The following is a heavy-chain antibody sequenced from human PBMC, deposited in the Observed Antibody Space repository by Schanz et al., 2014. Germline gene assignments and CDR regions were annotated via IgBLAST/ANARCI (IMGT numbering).Heavy chain of an antibody. CDR1: GFDFNSYS. Sequence: EVQLLESGGGLVQPGGSLRLSCEASGFDFNSYSMNWVRQVPGKGLEWLSYIATSSSTRHYADSVKGRFTVFRDNSKRTLYLEINDPRAEDTAVYYCAKDSCSSTTCYGYGMDVWGQGSTVTVSS. CDR3: AKDSCSSTTCYGYGMDV. J-gene: IGHJ6*02. D-gene: IGHD2-2*01. V-gene: IGHV3-48*01. CDR2: IATSSSTR.